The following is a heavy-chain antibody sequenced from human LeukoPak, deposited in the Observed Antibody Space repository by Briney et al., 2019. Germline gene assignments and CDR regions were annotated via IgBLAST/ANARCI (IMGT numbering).Heavy chain of an antibody. D-gene: IGHD2-21*01. CDR3: VRDSDSQRNSGGLYAHYDALDI. CDR2: IKADGSVK. J-gene: IGHJ3*02. V-gene: IGHV3-7*01. Sequence: PGGSLRLSCAASEFTYITFWMSWVRQAPGKGLEWVANIKADGSVKHYVDSVEGRFSISRDNARSSLYLQMNSLRAEDTAVYYCVRDSDSQRNSGGLYAHYDALDIWGHGTMVTVSS. CDR1: EFTYITFW.